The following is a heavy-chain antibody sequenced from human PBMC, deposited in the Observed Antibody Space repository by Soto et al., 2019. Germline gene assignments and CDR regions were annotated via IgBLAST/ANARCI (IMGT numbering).Heavy chain of an antibody. V-gene: IGHV4-39*01. J-gene: IGHJ5*02. Sequence: SETLSLTCTVSGGSITSSDYYWAWVRQPPGKGPEWIGHVNYRGTARYSPSLKSRVTMSVDTSKNQLSLRLGSVTAADTAVYYCARYRYDSTSSFRGRWFDPPGLGTRVTVSS. CDR2: VNYRGTA. CDR3: ARYRYDSTSSFRGRWFDP. CDR1: GGSITSSDYY. D-gene: IGHD3-22*01.